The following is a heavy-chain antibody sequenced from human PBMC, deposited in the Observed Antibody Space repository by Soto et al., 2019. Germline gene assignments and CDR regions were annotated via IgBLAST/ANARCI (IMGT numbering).Heavy chain of an antibody. V-gene: IGHV3-30*18. CDR2: ISYDGSNK. CDR1: GFTFSSYG. CDR3: AKDPSDCGGDCYPHY. J-gene: IGHJ4*02. Sequence: QVQLVESGGGVVQPGRSLRLSCAASGFTFSSYGMHWVRQAPGKGLEWVAVISYDGSNKYYADSVEGRFTISRDNSKNTLYLQMTSLRAEDTAVYYCAKDPSDCGGDCYPHYWGQGTLVTVSS. D-gene: IGHD2-21*02.